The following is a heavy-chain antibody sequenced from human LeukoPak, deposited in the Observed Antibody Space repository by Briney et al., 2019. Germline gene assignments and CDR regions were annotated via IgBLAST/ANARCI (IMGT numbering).Heavy chain of an antibody. CDR1: GGTFSSYA. Sequence: SVTVSCKASGGTFSSYAISWVRQAPGQGLEWMGRIIPILGIANYAQKFQGRVTITADKSTSTAYMELSSLRSEDTAVYYCAREAYDSRAFDYWGQGTLVTVSS. D-gene: IGHD3-22*01. V-gene: IGHV1-69*04. CDR3: AREAYDSRAFDY. J-gene: IGHJ4*02. CDR2: IIPILGIA.